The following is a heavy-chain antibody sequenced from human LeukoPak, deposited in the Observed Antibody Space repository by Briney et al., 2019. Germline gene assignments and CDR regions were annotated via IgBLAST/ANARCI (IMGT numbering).Heavy chain of an antibody. CDR1: GFTFSSYE. CDR2: ISSSGSTI. Sequence: GGSLRLSCAASGFTFSSYEMNWVRQAPGKGLEWVSYISSSGSTIYYADSVKGRFTISRDNAKNSPYLQMNSLRAEDTAVYYCARELIQDDYGDYVGAFDIWGQGTMVTVSS. D-gene: IGHD4-17*01. V-gene: IGHV3-48*03. CDR3: ARELIQDDYGDYVGAFDI. J-gene: IGHJ3*02.